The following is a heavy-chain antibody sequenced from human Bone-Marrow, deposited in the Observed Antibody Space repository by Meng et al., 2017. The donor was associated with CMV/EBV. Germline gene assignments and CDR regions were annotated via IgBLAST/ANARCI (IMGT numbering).Heavy chain of an antibody. V-gene: IGHV4-38-2*02. CDR1: GASISTRYY. Sequence: SETLSLSCTVSGASISTRYYWGWIRQPPGKGLEWIGSIYHSGSTYNNPSLESRVTISIDTSKNQFSLKLSSVTAADTAVYYCARDSWLQGTSFEDWGQGTLVNVSS. J-gene: IGHJ4*02. CDR3: ARDSWLQGTSFED. CDR2: IYHSGST. D-gene: IGHD5-18*01.